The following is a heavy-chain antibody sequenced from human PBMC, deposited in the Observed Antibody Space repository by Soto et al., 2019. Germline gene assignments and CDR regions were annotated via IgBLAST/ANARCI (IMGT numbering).Heavy chain of an antibody. J-gene: IGHJ4*02. CDR2: INPNSGGT. CDR1: GYTFTGYY. Sequence: GASVKVSCKASGYTFTGYYMHWVRQAPGQGLEWMGWINPNSGGTNYAQKFQGWVTMTRDTSISTAYMELSRLRSDDTAVYYCARGAPTPGIAAAGPLDYWGQGTLVTVSS. CDR3: ARGAPTPGIAAAGPLDY. D-gene: IGHD6-13*01. V-gene: IGHV1-2*04.